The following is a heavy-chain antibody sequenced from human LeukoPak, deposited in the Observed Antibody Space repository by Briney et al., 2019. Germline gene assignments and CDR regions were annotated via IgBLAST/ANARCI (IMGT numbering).Heavy chain of an antibody. V-gene: IGHV3-7*03. D-gene: IGHD3-22*01. J-gene: IGHJ4*02. Sequence: GGSLRLSCAASGFTFSSYWMAWVRQVPGKGLEWVANIKQDGSEKYYVDSVKGRFTISRDNAKNSLYLQMNSLRVEDTAVYYCAVEVDDSSGYLPDYWGQGTLVTVSS. CDR3: AVEVDDSSGYLPDY. CDR2: IKQDGSEK. CDR1: GFTFSSYW.